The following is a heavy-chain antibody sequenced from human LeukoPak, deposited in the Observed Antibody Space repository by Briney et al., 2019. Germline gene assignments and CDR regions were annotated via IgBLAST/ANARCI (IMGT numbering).Heavy chain of an antibody. Sequence: GGSLRLSCTASGFTFGDYAMSWFRQAPGKGLEWVGFIRSKAYGGTTEYAASVKGRFTISRDDSKSIAYLQMNSLKTEDTAVYYCTRARIAVAGTRGKNWFDPWGQGTLVTVSS. CDR2: IRSKAYGGTT. D-gene: IGHD6-19*01. J-gene: IGHJ5*02. CDR1: GFTFGDYA. V-gene: IGHV3-49*03. CDR3: TRARIAVAGTRGKNWFDP.